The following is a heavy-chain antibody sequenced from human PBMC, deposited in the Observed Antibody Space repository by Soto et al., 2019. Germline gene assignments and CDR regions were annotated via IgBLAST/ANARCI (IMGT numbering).Heavy chain of an antibody. Sequence: QITLKESGPPLVKPTQTLTLTCTFSGFSLSTSGVGVGWIGQPPGKALEWLALIYWDNDRRYSPSLKNRLTITKDTSKNQVVLTMTNMDPVDTATYYCVHRVDLWTWGQGTLVTVSS. CDR2: IYWDNDR. V-gene: IGHV2-5*02. CDR1: GFSLSTSGVG. J-gene: IGHJ5*02. D-gene: IGHD3-10*01. CDR3: VHRVDLWT.